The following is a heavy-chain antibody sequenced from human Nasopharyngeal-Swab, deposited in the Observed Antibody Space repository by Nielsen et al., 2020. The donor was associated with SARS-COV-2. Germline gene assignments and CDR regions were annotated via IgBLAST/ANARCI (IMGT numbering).Heavy chain of an antibody. CDR1: GGTFSSYA. CDR2: IIPIFGTA. V-gene: IGHV1-69*13. Sequence: SVKVSCKASGGTFSSYAISWVRQAPGQGLEWMGGIIPIFGTANYAQKFQGRVTITADESTSTAYMELSSLRSEDTAVYYCAREGLLPVGMDVWGQGTTVTVSS. J-gene: IGHJ6*02. D-gene: IGHD3-22*01. CDR3: AREGLLPVGMDV.